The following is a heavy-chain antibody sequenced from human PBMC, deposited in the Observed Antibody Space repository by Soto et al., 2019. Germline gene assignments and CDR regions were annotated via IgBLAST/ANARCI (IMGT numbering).Heavy chain of an antibody. J-gene: IGHJ2*01. V-gene: IGHV1-69*04. Sequence: ASVKVSCKASGGTFSSYTISWVRQAPGQGLEWFGSIIPILGIANYAQKFHGRVTITADKSTSTAFMELSSLRSDDTAVYYCARESGVDYWYFDLWGRGTLVTVSS. D-gene: IGHD1-26*01. CDR1: GGTFSSYT. CDR2: IIPILGIA. CDR3: ARESGVDYWYFDL.